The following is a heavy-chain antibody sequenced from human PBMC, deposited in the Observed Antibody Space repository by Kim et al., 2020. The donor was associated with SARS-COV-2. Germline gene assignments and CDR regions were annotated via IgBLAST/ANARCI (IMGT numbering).Heavy chain of an antibody. CDR2: IYYSGST. Sequence: SETLSLTCTVSGGSISSYYWSWIRQPPGKGLEWIGYIYYSGSTNYNPSLKSRVTISVDTSKNQFSLKLSSVTAADTAVYYCAGYHWYDSSGPHSYGMDVWGQGTTVTVCS. CDR1: GGSISSYY. J-gene: IGHJ6*02. D-gene: IGHD3-22*01. V-gene: IGHV4-59*01. CDR3: AGYHWYDSSGPHSYGMDV.